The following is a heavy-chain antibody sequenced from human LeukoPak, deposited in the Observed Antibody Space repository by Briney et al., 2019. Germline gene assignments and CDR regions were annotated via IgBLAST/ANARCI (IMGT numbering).Heavy chain of an antibody. D-gene: IGHD6-6*01. CDR1: GGSISSGGYY. CDR3: ARVSREAQDAFDI. CDR2: VYYSGST. V-gene: IGHV4-31*03. J-gene: IGHJ3*02. Sequence: SETLSLTCTVSGGSISSGGYYWSWIRQHPGKGLGWIGYVYYSGSTYYNPSLKSRVTISVDTSKNQFSLKLSSVTAADTAVYYCARVSREAQDAFDIWGQGTMVTVSS.